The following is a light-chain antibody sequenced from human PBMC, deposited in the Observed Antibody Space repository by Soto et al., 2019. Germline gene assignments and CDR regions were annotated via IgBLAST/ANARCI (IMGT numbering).Light chain of an antibody. Sequence: DIQMTQSPSSLSASVGDRVTIPCRASQSIDTYLNWYKQKPGKAPKLLIYAASSLQSGVPSRFSGSGSETDFTHTISNQQPEDFATYSCQQSYSTPLTFGGGTKVDI. J-gene: IGKJ4*01. CDR2: AAS. CDR1: QSIDTY. CDR3: QQSYSTPLT. V-gene: IGKV1-39*01.